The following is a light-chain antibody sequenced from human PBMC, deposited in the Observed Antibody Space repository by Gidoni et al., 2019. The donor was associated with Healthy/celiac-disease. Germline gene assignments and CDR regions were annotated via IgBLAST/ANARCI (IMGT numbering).Light chain of an antibody. Sequence: DIQRTQSPSSLSASVGDRVTITCRASQSIRSYLNWYQQKPGKAPKLLIYAASSLQSGVPSRFSGSGSGTDFTLTISSLQPEDFATYYCQQSYSTPRLFTFGPGTKVDIK. CDR1: QSIRSY. CDR3: QQSYSTPRLFT. CDR2: AAS. V-gene: IGKV1-39*01. J-gene: IGKJ3*01.